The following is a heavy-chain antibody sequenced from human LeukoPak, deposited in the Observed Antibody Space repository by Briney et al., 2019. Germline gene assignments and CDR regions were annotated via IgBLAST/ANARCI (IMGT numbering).Heavy chain of an antibody. J-gene: IGHJ4*02. V-gene: IGHV3-23*01. CDR2: ISGSGGST. D-gene: IGHD3-10*01. Sequence: GGSLRLSCAASGFTFSSYAMSWVRQAPGKGLEWVSAISGSGGSTYYADSVKGRFTISRDNSKNTLYLQMNSLRAEDTAVYYCAKDFTYYGSGEDPDQYYFDYWGQGTLVTVSS. CDR3: AKDFTYYGSGEDPDQYYFDY. CDR1: GFTFSSYA.